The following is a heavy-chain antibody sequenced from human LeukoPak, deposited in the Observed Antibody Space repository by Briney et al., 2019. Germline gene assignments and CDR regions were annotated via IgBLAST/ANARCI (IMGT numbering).Heavy chain of an antibody. J-gene: IGHJ6*02. V-gene: IGHV1-69*04. Sequence: SVKVSCKASGGTFSSYAISWVRQAPGQGLEWMGRIIPILGIANYAQKFQGRVTITADKSTSTAYMELSSLRSEDTAVYYCARRSHGPKYDYYYGMDVWGQGTTDTVSS. CDR3: ARRSHGPKYDYYYGMDV. CDR2: IIPILGIA. CDR1: GGTFSSYA.